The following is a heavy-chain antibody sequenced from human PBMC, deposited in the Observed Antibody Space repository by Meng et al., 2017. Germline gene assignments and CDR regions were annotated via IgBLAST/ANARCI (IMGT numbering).Heavy chain of an antibody. CDR2: IIPIFGTA. D-gene: IGHD3-10*01. J-gene: IGHJ4*02. Sequence: SVKVSCQASGGTFSSYAISWVRQAPGQGLEWMGGIIPIFGTANYAQKFQGRVTITTDESTSTAYMELSSLRSEDTAVYYCARRRFEELLEEYYFDYWGQGTLVTVSS. CDR1: GGTFSSYA. V-gene: IGHV1-69*05. CDR3: ARRRFEELLEEYYFDY.